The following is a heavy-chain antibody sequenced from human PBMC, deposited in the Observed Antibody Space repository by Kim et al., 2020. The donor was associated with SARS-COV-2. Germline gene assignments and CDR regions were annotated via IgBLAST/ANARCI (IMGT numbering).Heavy chain of an antibody. V-gene: IGHV3-13*04. CDR2: ISTTGDT. CDR3: ARVVMNGYDI. Sequence: GGSLRLSCAASGFALSSYDMHWVRQATGKGLEWVSAISTTGDTYYPGSVKGRFTISRENAKNSLFLQMNSLRAGDTALYYCARVVMNGYDIWGQGTMVTVSS. D-gene: IGHD2-2*01. J-gene: IGHJ3*02. CDR1: GFALSSYD.